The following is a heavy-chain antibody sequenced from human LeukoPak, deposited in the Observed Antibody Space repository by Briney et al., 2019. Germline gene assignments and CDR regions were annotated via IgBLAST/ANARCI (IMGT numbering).Heavy chain of an antibody. Sequence: PETLSLTCTVSGDSISSRSYYWGWIRQPPGKGLEWIGYIYYSGTTNYNPSLKSRVIISVDTSKNQFSLKLSPVIAADTAAYYCARVGVDYSGNIIKYYFDYWGQGTLVTVSS. CDR2: IYYSGTT. CDR1: GDSISSRSYY. V-gene: IGHV4-61*05. J-gene: IGHJ4*02. CDR3: ARVGVDYSGNIIKYYFDY. D-gene: IGHD4-23*01.